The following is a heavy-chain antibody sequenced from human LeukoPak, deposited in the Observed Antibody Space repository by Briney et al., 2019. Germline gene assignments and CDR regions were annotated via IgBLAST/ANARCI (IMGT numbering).Heavy chain of an antibody. CDR3: ARDLKRGYSSGRYSWGTGSSNDY. CDR1: GYTFTSCG. J-gene: IGHJ4*02. Sequence: VASVKVSCKASGYTFTSCGISWVRQAPGQGLEWMGWISAYNGNTNYAQKLQGRVTMTTDTSTSTAYMELRSLRSDDTAVYYCARDLKRGYSSGRYSWGTGSSNDYWGQGTLVTVSS. CDR2: ISAYNGNT. V-gene: IGHV1-18*01. D-gene: IGHD6-19*01.